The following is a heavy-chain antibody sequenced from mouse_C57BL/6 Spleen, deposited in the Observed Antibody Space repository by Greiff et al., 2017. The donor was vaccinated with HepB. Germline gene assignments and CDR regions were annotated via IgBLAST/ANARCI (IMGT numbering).Heavy chain of an antibody. CDR2: INPSSGYT. CDR1: GYTFTSYT. CDR3: ARNYGSSTDGYFDD. Sequence: VQLVESGAELARPGASVKMSCKASGYTFTSYTMHWVKQRPGQGLEWIGYINPSSGYTKYNQKFKDKATLTADKSSSQAYMQQSSLTSEDSAVYYCARNYGSSTDGYFDDWGTGTTVTVAS. D-gene: IGHD1-1*01. V-gene: IGHV1-4*01. J-gene: IGHJ1*03.